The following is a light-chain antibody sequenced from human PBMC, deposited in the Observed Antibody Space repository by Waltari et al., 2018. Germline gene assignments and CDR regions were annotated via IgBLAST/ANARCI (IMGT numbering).Light chain of an antibody. CDR1: SPHIGSNH. CDR3: AAWDDSLSGRV. Sequence: QSVLTQPPSASGTPGQRVTISCSGSSPHIGSNHVYRYQQLPGTAPKLLIYRNNQRPSGVPDRFSGSKSGTSASLAISGLRSEDEADYYCAAWDDSLSGRVFGGGTKLTVL. CDR2: RNN. J-gene: IGLJ3*02. V-gene: IGLV1-47*01.